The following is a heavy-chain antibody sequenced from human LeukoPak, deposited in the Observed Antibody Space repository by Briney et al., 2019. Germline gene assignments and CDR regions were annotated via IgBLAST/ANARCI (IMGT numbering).Heavy chain of an antibody. D-gene: IGHD6-19*01. CDR1: GYTFTSYG. CDR2: ISTYNGHT. J-gene: IGHJ6*03. Sequence: ASVKVSCKASGYTFTSYGISWVRQAPGQGLEWLGWISTYNGHTNYAQILQGIVTMTTDTSTSTAYMDLRSLRSDDTAVYYCARDLRYSNGWSASGMDVWGKGTTVTISS. V-gene: IGHV1-18*01. CDR3: ARDLRYSNGWSASGMDV.